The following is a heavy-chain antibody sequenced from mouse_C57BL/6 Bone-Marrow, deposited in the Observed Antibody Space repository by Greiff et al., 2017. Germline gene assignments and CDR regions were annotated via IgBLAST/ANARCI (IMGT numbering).Heavy chain of an antibody. D-gene: IGHD4-1*01. CDR2: VTTYSGNT. J-gene: IGHJ2*01. CDR3: ARGVGRWYFDY. V-gene: IGHV1-67*01. Sequence: LLESGPELVRPGVSVKITCKGSGYTFTDYAMPWVKQSHAKSLEWIGVVTTYSGNTNYNQKFKGKATMTVDKSSSTAYMELARLTSEDSAIYYCARGVGRWYFDYWGQGTTLTVSS. CDR1: GYTFTDYA.